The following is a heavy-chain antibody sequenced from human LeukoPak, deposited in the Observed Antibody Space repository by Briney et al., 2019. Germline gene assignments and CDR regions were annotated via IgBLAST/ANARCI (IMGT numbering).Heavy chain of an antibody. V-gene: IGHV3-7*02. J-gene: IGHJ4*02. Sequence: PGGSLRLSCAASGFTFSDYWINWVRQAPGKGLEWVANIKQDGSETYYVDSVKGRFTISRDNAKNSLYLQMNSLRAEDTAVYYCASRGSYFDYWGQGTLVTVSS. CDR3: ASRGSYFDY. CDR2: IKQDGSET. CDR1: GFTFSDYW. D-gene: IGHD1-26*01.